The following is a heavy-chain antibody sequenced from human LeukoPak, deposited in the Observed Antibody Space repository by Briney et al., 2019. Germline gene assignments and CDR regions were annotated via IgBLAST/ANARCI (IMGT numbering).Heavy chain of an antibody. V-gene: IGHV5-51*01. CDR2: IWPADSNT. J-gene: IGHJ4*02. CDR1: GYRFTSYW. Sequence: GESLKISCKGSGYRFTSYWIGWVRQTPGKGLEWMGMIWPADSNTKYTPSFQGQVTISADQSISTAYLQWSSLKASDTAMYYCAREYYYNSGDYWGQGTLVTVSS. CDR3: AREYYYNSGDY. D-gene: IGHD3-10*01.